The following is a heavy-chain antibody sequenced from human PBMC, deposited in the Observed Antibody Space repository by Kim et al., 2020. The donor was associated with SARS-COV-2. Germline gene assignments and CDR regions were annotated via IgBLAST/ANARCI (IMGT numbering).Heavy chain of an antibody. J-gene: IGHJ4*02. V-gene: IGHV3-74*01. CDR2: INNDGSST. Sequence: GGSLRLSCAASGFIFSRYWMHWVRQAPGKGPVWVSRINNDGSSTSYADSVKGRFTISRDNAKNTLYLQMNSLRAEETAVYYCARDGDSSGGAHYDFDYWGQGTLVTVSS. D-gene: IGHD3-22*01. CDR3: ARDGDSSGGAHYDFDY. CDR1: GFIFSRYW.